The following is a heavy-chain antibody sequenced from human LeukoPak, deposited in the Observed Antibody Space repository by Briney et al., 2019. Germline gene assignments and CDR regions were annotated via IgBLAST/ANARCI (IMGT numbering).Heavy chain of an antibody. Sequence: PGRSLRLSCAASGFTFSSYSMNWVRQAPGKGLEWVSSISSSSSYIYYADSVKGRFTVSRDNAKNSLYLQMNSLRAEDTAVYYCARSIAAAGTMDVWGKGTTVTVSS. CDR1: GFTFSSYS. J-gene: IGHJ6*04. V-gene: IGHV3-21*01. D-gene: IGHD6-13*01. CDR2: ISSSSSYI. CDR3: ARSIAAAGTMDV.